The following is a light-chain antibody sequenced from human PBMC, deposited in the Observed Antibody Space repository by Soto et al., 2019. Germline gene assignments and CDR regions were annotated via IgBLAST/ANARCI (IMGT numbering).Light chain of an antibody. CDR2: DAS. CDR1: QSISSW. Sequence: DIQMTHSPSTLSASVGDRVTITCRASQSISSWLAWYQQKPGKAPKLLIYDASSLQSGVPPRFSGSGSGTDFTLSINSLQPEDFATYYCQQTYSTPLTFGGGTKVDIK. V-gene: IGKV1-39*01. J-gene: IGKJ4*01. CDR3: QQTYSTPLT.